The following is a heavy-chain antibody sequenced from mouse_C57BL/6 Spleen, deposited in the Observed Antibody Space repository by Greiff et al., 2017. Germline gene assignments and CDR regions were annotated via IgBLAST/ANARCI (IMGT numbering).Heavy chain of an antibody. J-gene: IGHJ4*01. D-gene: IGHD1-1*01. Sequence: QVQLQQPGAELVKPGASVKLSCKASGYTFTSYWMQWVKQRPGQGLEWIGEIDPSDSYTNYNQKFKGKATLTVDTSSSTAYMQLSSLTSEDSAVYYCARGGIRVVASDYYAMDYWGQGTSVTVSS. V-gene: IGHV1-50*01. CDR2: IDPSDSYT. CDR3: ARGGIRVVASDYYAMDY. CDR1: GYTFTSYW.